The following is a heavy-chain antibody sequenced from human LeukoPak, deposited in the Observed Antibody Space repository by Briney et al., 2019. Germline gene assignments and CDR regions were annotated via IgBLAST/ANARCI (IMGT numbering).Heavy chain of an antibody. J-gene: IGHJ5*02. V-gene: IGHV4-59*01. Sequence: PSETLSLTCAVYGGSFSGYYWSWIRQPPGKGLEWIGYIYYSGSTNYNPSLKSRVTISVDTSKNQFSLKLSSVTAADTAVYYCARDRAVAVNWFDPWGQGTLVTVSS. CDR3: ARDRAVAVNWFDP. D-gene: IGHD6-19*01. CDR2: IYYSGST. CDR1: GGSFSGYY.